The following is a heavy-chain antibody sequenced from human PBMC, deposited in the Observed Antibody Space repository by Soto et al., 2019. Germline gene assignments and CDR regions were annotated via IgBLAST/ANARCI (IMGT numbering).Heavy chain of an antibody. CDR1: GGTFSSYA. D-gene: IGHD2-15*01. J-gene: IGHJ6*02. CDR2: IIPIFGTA. Sequence: QVQLVQSGAEVKKPGSSVKVSCKASGGTFSSYAISWVRQAPGQGLEWMGGIIPIFGTANYAQKFQGRVTITADESTSTAYMELSSLRSEDTAVYYCARDPHCSGGSCYSASLGYYGMDVWGQGTTVTVSS. CDR3: ARDPHCSGGSCYSASLGYYGMDV. V-gene: IGHV1-69*01.